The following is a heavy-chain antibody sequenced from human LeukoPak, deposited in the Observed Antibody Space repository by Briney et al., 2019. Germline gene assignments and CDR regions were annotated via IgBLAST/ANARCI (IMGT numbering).Heavy chain of an antibody. CDR2: ISSSSSYI. Sequence: GALRLSCAASGFTFSSYSMNWVRQAPGKGLEWVSSISSSSSYIYYADSVKGRFTISRDNAKNSLYLQMNSLRAEDTAVYYCARIPSQKQQLPWFDPWGQGTLVTVSS. D-gene: IGHD6-13*01. J-gene: IGHJ5*02. CDR3: ARIPSQKQQLPWFDP. V-gene: IGHV3-21*01. CDR1: GFTFSSYS.